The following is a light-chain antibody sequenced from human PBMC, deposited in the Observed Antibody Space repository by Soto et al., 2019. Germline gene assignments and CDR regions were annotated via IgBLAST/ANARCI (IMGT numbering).Light chain of an antibody. CDR1: QSVSSNY. CDR2: GAS. CDR3: QHYGDSSWT. V-gene: IGKV3-20*01. J-gene: IGKJ1*01. Sequence: GLKLSLGTLSFSPWERAALSCGVCQSVSSNYLAWYQQRPGQAPRLLIYGASSRATGIPDRFSGSGSGTDFTLTISRLEPEDFATYFCQHYGDSSWTFGQRTKVAIK.